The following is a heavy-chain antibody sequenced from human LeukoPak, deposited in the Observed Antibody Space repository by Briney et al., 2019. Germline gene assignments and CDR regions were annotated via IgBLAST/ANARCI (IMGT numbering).Heavy chain of an antibody. CDR2: ISGSGGST. D-gene: IGHD3-10*01. J-gene: IGHJ4*02. V-gene: IGHV3-23*01. CDR1: GFTFSSYA. CDR3: AREGPGFSFDY. Sequence: GGFLRLSCAASGFTFSSYAMSWVHQAPGKGLEWVSGISGSGGSTYYADSVKGRFTISRDNSKNTLYLQMNSLRAEDTAVYYCAREGPGFSFDYWGQGTLVTVSS.